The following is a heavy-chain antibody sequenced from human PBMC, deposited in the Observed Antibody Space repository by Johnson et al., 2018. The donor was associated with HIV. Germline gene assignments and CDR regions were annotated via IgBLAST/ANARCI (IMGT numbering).Heavy chain of an antibody. CDR1: GFTFSNAW. CDR3: TSVSVMLVNAVDI. Sequence: VQLVESGGGLVKPGGSLRLSCAASGFTFSNAWMSWVRQAPGKGLEWVGRIKSKTDGGTTDYAAPVKGRFTISRDDSKNTLYLQMNSLKTEDTAVSYCTSVSVMLVNAVDIWCQGTMVTVSS. J-gene: IGHJ3*02. CDR2: IKSKTDGGTT. D-gene: IGHD1-26*01. V-gene: IGHV3-15*01.